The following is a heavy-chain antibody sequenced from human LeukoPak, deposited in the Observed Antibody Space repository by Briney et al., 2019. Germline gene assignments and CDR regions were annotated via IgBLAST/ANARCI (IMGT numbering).Heavy chain of an antibody. CDR3: ASEVRGVIYFDY. D-gene: IGHD3-10*01. CDR1: GYGFTSYW. V-gene: IGHV5-10-1*01. CDR2: IDPSDSYT. J-gene: IGHJ4*02. Sequence: GESLKISCKGSGYGFTSYWISWVRQMPGKGLEWMGRIDPSDSYTNYSPSFQGHVTISADKSISTAYLQWSSLKASDTAMYYCASEVRGVIYFDYWGQGTLVTVSS.